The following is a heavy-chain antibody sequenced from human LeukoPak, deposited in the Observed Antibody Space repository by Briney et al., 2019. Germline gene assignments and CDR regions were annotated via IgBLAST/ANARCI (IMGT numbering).Heavy chain of an antibody. CDR2: INGNGGST. J-gene: IGHJ4*02. CDR1: GFTFGKYW. V-gene: IGHV3-74*01. Sequence: GGSLRLSCVASGFTFGKYWMSWVRQAPGKGLVWVSRINGNGGSTSYADSVKGRFTISRDNAKSTLYLQMNSLRAEDTAGYYCVSSTYSYGSFGFWGPGTVVTVSS. CDR3: VSSTYSYGSFGF. D-gene: IGHD5-18*01.